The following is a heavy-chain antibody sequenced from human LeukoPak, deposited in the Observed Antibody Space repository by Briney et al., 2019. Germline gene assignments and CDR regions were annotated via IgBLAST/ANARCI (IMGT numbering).Heavy chain of an antibody. CDR2: INPNSGGT. CDR1: GYTFTSYY. Sequence: GASEKVSCKASGYTFTSYYMHWVRQAPGQGLEWMGWINPNSGGTNYAQKFQGRVTMTRDTSISTAYMELSRLRSDDTAVYYCARDRYSSSWYYWGQGTLVTVSS. J-gene: IGHJ4*02. CDR3: ARDRYSSSWYY. D-gene: IGHD6-13*01. V-gene: IGHV1-2*02.